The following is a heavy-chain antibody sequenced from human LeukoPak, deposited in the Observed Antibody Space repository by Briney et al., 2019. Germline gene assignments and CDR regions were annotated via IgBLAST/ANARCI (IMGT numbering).Heavy chain of an antibody. V-gene: IGHV4-34*01. D-gene: IGHD3-22*01. J-gene: IGHJ4*02. CDR1: GGSFSGYY. CDR2: INHSGST. CDR3: AKAVYYDSSGYWGH. Sequence: PSETLSLTCAVYGGSFSGYYWSWIRQPPGKGLERIGEINHSGSTNYNPSLKSRVTISVDTSKNQFSLKLSSVTAADTAVYYCAKAVYYDSSGYWGHWGQGTLVTVSS.